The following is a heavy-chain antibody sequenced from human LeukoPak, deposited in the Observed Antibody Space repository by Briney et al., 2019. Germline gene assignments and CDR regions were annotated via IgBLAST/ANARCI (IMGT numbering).Heavy chain of an antibody. Sequence: PGGSLRLSCAASGFTFSSYEMNWVRQAPGKGLEWVSYISSSGSNIYYADSVKGRFTISRDNAKNSLYLQMNSLRAEDTAVYYCARDRKYSCSGGSCYFDYWGQGTLVTVSS. J-gene: IGHJ4*02. CDR1: GFTFSSYE. D-gene: IGHD2-15*01. V-gene: IGHV3-48*03. CDR2: ISSSGSNI. CDR3: ARDRKYSCSGGSCYFDY.